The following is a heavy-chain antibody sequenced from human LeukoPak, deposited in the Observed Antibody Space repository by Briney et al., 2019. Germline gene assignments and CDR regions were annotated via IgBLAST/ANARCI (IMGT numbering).Heavy chain of an antibody. CDR1: GGSFSGSY. V-gene: IGHV4-34*01. Sequence: SETLSLTCAVYGGSFSGSYWSWIRQPPGKWLEWNGAINHSGSTNSNPTLESRVTIPVDTSKHRFSLKLSSVTAADTAVYYCARRSRAVAMFDPWGQGTLVTVSS. J-gene: IGHJ5*02. CDR3: ARRSRAVAMFDP. D-gene: IGHD6-19*01. CDR2: INHSGST.